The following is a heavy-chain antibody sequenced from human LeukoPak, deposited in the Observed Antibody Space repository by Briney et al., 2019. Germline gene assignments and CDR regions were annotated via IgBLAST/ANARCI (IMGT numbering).Heavy chain of an antibody. CDR1: GDSISSNTYY. Sequence: SETLSLTCTVSGDSISSNTYYWGWIRQPPGKGLEWIGSIYFGGGTYYNPSLKSRITISVDGSKNQFSLRLTSTTAADTAVYYCARGPPFLGNLFWGQGTLVTVS. D-gene: IGHD4-23*01. V-gene: IGHV4-39*07. J-gene: IGHJ4*02. CDR2: IYFGGGT. CDR3: ARGPPFLGNLF.